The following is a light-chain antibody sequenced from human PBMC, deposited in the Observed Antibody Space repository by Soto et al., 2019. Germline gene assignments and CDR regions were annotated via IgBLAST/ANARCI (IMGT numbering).Light chain of an antibody. V-gene: IGLV1-40*01. CDR1: SSNIGAGYD. J-gene: IGLJ1*01. CDR3: QSYDSSLSSYV. Sequence: QFVLTQPPSVSGAPGQRVTISCTGSSSNIGAGYDVHWYQQLPGTAPKLLIYGNNNRPSGVPDRFSGSKSGTSASLAITGLQADDEADYCCQSYDSSLSSYVFGTGTKVTVL. CDR2: GNN.